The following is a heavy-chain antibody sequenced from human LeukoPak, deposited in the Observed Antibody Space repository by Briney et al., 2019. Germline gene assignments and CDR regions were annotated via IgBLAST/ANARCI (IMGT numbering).Heavy chain of an antibody. CDR2: ISAYNGNT. J-gene: IGHJ5*02. D-gene: IGHD3-10*01. Sequence: GASVKVSCKASGYTFTSYGISWVRQAPGQGLEWMGWISAYNGNTNYAQKLQGRVTMTTDTSTSTAYMELRSLRSDDTAVYYCARGPKLWFVGNWFDPWGQGTLVTVSS. V-gene: IGHV1-18*01. CDR3: ARGPKLWFVGNWFDP. CDR1: GYTFTSYG.